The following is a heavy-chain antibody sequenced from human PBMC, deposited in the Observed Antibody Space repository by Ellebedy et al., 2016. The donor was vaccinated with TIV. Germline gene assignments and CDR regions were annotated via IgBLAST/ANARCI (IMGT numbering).Heavy chain of an antibody. V-gene: IGHV4-34*01. CDR3: ARAFQYSSGWAFDY. D-gene: IGHD6-19*01. CDR2: INHSGST. J-gene: IGHJ4*02. CDR1: GGSLSSDY. Sequence: QTLSLTCAVHGGSLSSDYWSWISPSPEKGVEWIGEINHSGSTSYNPSLKSRVSISVDTPKKQFSLKLSSVTAADTAVYYCARAFQYSSGWAFDYWGQGTLVTVSS.